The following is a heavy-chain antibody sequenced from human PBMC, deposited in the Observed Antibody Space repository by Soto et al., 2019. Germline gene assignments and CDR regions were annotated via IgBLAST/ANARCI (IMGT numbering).Heavy chain of an antibody. Sequence: EVQLVETGGGLIQPGGSLRLSCAASGFTVSSNYMSWVRQAPGKGLEWVSVIYSGGSTYYADSVKGRFTISRDNSKNTLYLQMNSLRAEDTAVYYCAREDSGYDCTDAFDIWGQGTMVTVSS. CDR1: GFTVSSNY. CDR3: AREDSGYDCTDAFDI. D-gene: IGHD5-12*01. CDR2: IYSGGST. V-gene: IGHV3-53*02. J-gene: IGHJ3*02.